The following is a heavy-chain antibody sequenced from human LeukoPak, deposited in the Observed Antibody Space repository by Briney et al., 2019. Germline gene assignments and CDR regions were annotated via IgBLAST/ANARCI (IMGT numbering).Heavy chain of an antibody. CDR1: GYTFTGYY. CDR2: INPNINGT. Sequence: ASVKVSCKASGYTFTGYYIHWVRQAPGQGLEWMGWINPNINGTNYAQKFQGRVTMTGDRSISTAYMELSRLRSDDTAVYYCARARLTMVRGVISHNWFDPWGQGILVTVSS. CDR3: ARARLTMVRGVISHNWFDP. J-gene: IGHJ5*02. V-gene: IGHV1-2*02. D-gene: IGHD3-10*01.